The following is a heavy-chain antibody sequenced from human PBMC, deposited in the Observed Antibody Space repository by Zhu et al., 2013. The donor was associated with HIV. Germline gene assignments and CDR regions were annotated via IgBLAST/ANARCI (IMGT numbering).Heavy chain of an antibody. CDR1: GYTFSTYG. D-gene: IGHD4-4*01. CDR2: ISAYNGNT. Sequence: QVQLVQSGAEVKKPGASVKVSCKTSGYTFSTYGITWVRQAPGQGLEWMGWISAYNGNTNSAQKFQGRVIMTTDTSTSTAFMELWSLRSDDTAVYYCARDREEMATVERGFDFWGQGTLVTVSS. CDR3: ARDREEMATVERGFDF. J-gene: IGHJ4*02. V-gene: IGHV1-18*04.